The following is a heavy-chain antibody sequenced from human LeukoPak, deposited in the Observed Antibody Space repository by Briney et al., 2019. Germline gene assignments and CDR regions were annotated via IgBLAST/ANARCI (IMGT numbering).Heavy chain of an antibody. CDR1: GFTFSSYW. D-gene: IGHD3-16*01. J-gene: IGHJ6*02. CDR3: ARGGGLDV. Sequence: GGSLRLSCAASGFTFSSYWMNWARQAPGKGLEWVTSINHNGNVNYYVDSVKGRFTISRDNAKNSLYLQMSNLRAEDTAVYFCARGGGLDVWGQGATVTVSS. CDR2: INHNGNVN. V-gene: IGHV3-7*03.